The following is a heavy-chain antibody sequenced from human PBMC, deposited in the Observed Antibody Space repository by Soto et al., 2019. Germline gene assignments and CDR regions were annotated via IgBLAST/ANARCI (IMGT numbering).Heavy chain of an antibody. CDR3: ARHSTLYGGNSAAHFQH. CDR1: DGSISSSNYY. J-gene: IGHJ1*01. Sequence: QLQLQESGPGLVKPSETLSLTCTVSDGSISSSNYYWGWIRQPPGKGLEWIGSIYYSGNTYYNPSLKSRVTISVDTSKNQFSLKLNSVTAADTTVYYYARHSTLYGGNSAAHFQHWGQGTLVTVSS. V-gene: IGHV4-39*01. CDR2: IYYSGNT. D-gene: IGHD4-17*01.